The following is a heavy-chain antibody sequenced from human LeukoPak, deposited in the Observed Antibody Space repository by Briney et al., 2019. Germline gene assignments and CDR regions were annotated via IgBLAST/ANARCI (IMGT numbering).Heavy chain of an antibody. J-gene: IGHJ4*02. Sequence: SETLSLTCAVYGGSFSGYYWSWIRQPPGKGLEWIGEINHSGSTNYNPSLKSRVTISLDTSKNQFSLNLNSVTAADTAVYYCARDFEIDYWGQGTLVTVSS. D-gene: IGHD3-9*01. V-gene: IGHV4-34*01. CDR3: ARDFEIDY. CDR1: GGSFSGYY. CDR2: INHSGST.